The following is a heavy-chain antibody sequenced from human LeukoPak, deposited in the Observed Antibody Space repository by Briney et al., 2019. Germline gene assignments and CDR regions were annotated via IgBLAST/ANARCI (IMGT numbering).Heavy chain of an antibody. D-gene: IGHD6-19*01. V-gene: IGHV4-39*01. J-gene: IGHJ3*02. CDR2: IYYSGST. Sequence: PSETLSLTCTVSGDSISSSSYYWGGLRQPPGKGLEGIGSIYYSGSTYYNPSLRGRVTISVDKAKNQLSLKLSSVTAADTAVYYCARLIRRYGWDAFDIWGQGTMVPVST. CDR3: ARLIRRYGWDAFDI. CDR1: GDSISSSSYY.